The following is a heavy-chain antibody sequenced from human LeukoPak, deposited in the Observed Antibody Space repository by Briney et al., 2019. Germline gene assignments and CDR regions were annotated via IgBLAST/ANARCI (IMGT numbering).Heavy chain of an antibody. CDR1: GYTLTELS. CDR3: ATGLRLGYSSSDRDRDY. D-gene: IGHD6-13*01. Sequence: GASVKVSCKVSGYTLTELSMHWVRQAPGKGLEWMGGFDPEDGETIYAQKFQGRVTMTEDTSTDTAYMELSSLRSEDTAVYYCATGLRLGYSSSDRDRDYWGQGTLVTVSS. J-gene: IGHJ4*02. V-gene: IGHV1-24*01. CDR2: FDPEDGET.